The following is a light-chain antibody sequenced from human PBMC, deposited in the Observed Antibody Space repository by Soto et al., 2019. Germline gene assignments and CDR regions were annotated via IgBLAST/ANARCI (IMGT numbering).Light chain of an antibody. Sequence: QSALTQPRAVSGSPGQSVTISCTGTSSDVGAYNYVSWYQQHPGKAPKLIIYDVTERPSGVPDHFSGSKSGNTASLTISGLQTEHEADYHCCSYAGSFTLVVFGGGTQLTVL. V-gene: IGLV2-11*01. CDR2: DVT. J-gene: IGLJ3*02. CDR1: SSDVGAYNY. CDR3: CSYAGSFTLVV.